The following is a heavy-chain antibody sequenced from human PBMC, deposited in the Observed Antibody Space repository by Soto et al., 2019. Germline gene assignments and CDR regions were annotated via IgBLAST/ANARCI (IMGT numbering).Heavy chain of an antibody. J-gene: IGHJ6*02. CDR2: INGANGNT. CDR1: GDTLTSHA. Sequence: ASVKVSCKASGDTLTSHAMHWVRQAPGQRPEWMGWINGANGNTKYSWKFQGRVTVTRDTSANTVYMELSSLRSEDTAIYYCARDRGNSWHSHGMDVWGQGTTVTVSS. D-gene: IGHD3-10*01. V-gene: IGHV1-3*01. CDR3: ARDRGNSWHSHGMDV.